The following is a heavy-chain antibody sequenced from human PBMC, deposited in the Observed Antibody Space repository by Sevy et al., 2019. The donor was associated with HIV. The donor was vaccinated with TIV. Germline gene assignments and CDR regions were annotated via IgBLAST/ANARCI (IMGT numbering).Heavy chain of an antibody. CDR2: INPNSGGT. V-gene: IGHV1-2*02. Sequence: ASVKVSCKASGYTFTGYYMHWVRQAPGQGLEWMAWINPNSGGTNYAQKFQGRVTMTRDTSISTAYMELSRLRSDDTAVYYCAGRPSTRAAASKDSTASRYFQHWGQGTLVTVSS. D-gene: IGHD6-13*01. CDR1: GYTFTGYY. J-gene: IGHJ1*01. CDR3: AGRPSTRAAASKDSTASRYFQH.